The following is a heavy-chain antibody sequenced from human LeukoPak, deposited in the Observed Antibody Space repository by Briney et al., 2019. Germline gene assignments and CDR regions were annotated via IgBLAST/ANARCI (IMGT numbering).Heavy chain of an antibody. J-gene: IGHJ6*02. D-gene: IGHD4-17*01. V-gene: IGHV3-23*01. CDR1: GFSFSIYA. CDR2: ISGSGGST. CDR3: AKVTVTRDYYYYGMDV. Sequence: GGSLRLSCAASGFSFSIYAMSWVRQAPGKGLEWVSAISGSGGSTYYADSVKGRFTISRDNSKNTLYLQMNSLRAEDTAVYYCAKVTVTRDYYYYGMDVWGQGTTVTVSS.